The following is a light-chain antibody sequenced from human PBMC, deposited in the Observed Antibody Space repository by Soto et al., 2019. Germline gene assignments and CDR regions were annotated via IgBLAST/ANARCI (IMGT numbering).Light chain of an antibody. CDR2: RNN. CDR1: SSNIGSNY. Sequence: QSVLTQPPSASGTPGQRVTISCSGSSSNIGSNYVYWYQQLPGTAPELLIYRNNQRPSGVPDRFSGSKSGTSASLVISGLRSEDEADYYCAAWDDSLSGPVFGGGTQLTVL. V-gene: IGLV1-47*01. CDR3: AAWDDSLSGPV. J-gene: IGLJ7*01.